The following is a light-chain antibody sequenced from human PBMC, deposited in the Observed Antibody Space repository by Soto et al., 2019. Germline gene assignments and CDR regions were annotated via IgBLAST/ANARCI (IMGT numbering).Light chain of an antibody. CDR3: ASWDDSLNGLVV. J-gene: IGLJ2*01. CDR1: SSNIGSNA. Sequence: QSVLTQPPSASGTPGQRVTISCSGGSSNIGSNAVNWYQQLPGTAPKLLIYSNNDRPSGVPDRFSGSKSGTSASLAISGLKSEDGADYYCASWDDSLNGLVVFGGGTKLTVL. CDR2: SNN. V-gene: IGLV1-44*01.